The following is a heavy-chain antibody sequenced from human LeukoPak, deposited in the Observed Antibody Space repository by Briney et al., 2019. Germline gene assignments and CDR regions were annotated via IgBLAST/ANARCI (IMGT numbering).Heavy chain of an antibody. CDR3: ARDLGYSSFLYYFDY. D-gene: IGHD6-13*01. CDR1: GFTFSSYG. Sequence: GGSLRLSCAASGFTFSSYGMHWVRQAPGKGLEWVAVISYDGSNKYYADSVKGRFTISRDNSKNTLYLQMNSLRAEDTAVYYCARDLGYSSFLYYFDYWGQGTLVTVSS. J-gene: IGHJ4*02. V-gene: IGHV3-30*03. CDR2: ISYDGSNK.